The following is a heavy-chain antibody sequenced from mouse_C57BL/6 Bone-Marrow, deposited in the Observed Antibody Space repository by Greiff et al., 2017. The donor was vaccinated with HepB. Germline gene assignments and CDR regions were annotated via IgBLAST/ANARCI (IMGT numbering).Heavy chain of an antibody. CDR1: GFTFSDYY. J-gene: IGHJ1*03. CDR3: ASTVVAEGWYFDV. V-gene: IGHV5-16*01. CDR2: INYEGSTT. D-gene: IGHD1-1*01. Sequence: EVQLQESEGGLVQPGSSMKLSCTASGFTFSDYYMAWVRQVPEKGLEWVANINYEGSTTYYLDSLKSCFIISRDNEKNILYLQMISLKSEDTATYYCASTVVAEGWYFDVWGTGTTVTVSS.